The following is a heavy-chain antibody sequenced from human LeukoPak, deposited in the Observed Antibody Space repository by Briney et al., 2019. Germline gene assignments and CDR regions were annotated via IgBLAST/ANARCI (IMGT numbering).Heavy chain of an antibody. J-gene: IGHJ4*02. CDR3: ARTGIAVAGTVY. D-gene: IGHD6-19*01. CDR2: INPNSGGT. Sequence: ASVKVSCKASGYTFTGYYMHWVRQASGQGLAWMGRINPNSGGTNYAQKFQGRVTMTRDTSISTAYMELSRLRSDDTAVYYCARTGIAVAGTVYWGQGTLVTVSS. V-gene: IGHV1-2*06. CDR1: GYTFTGYY.